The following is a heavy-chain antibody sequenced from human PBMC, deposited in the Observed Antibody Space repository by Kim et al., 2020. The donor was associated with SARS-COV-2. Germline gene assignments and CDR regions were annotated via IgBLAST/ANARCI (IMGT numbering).Heavy chain of an antibody. CDR3: ARVEVLRIFDY. D-gene: IGHD3-3*01. CDR2: IYYSGST. J-gene: IGHJ4*02. V-gene: IGHV4-39*07. CDR1: GGSISSSSYY. Sequence: SETLSLTCTVSGGSISSSSYYWGWIRQPPGKGLEWIGSIYYSGSTYYNPSLKSRVTISVDTSKNQFSLKLSSVTAADTAVYYCARVEVLRIFDYWGQGTLVTVSS.